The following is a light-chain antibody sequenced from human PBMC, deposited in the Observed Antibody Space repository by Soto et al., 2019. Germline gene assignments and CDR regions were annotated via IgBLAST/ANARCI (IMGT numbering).Light chain of an antibody. CDR1: SSNIGAGYD. CDR2: GNS. Sequence: QSVLTQPTSVSGAPGQRVTISCTGSSSNIGAGYDVHWYQQLPGTAPKLLIYGNSNRPSGVPDRFSGSKSGTSASLAITGLQAEDEADDYCQSYDSSLSGYVFGTGTKLTV. J-gene: IGLJ1*01. V-gene: IGLV1-40*01. CDR3: QSYDSSLSGYV.